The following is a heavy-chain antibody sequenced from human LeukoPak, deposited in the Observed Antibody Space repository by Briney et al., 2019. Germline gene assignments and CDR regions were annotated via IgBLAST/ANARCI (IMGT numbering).Heavy chain of an antibody. J-gene: IGHJ4*02. V-gene: IGHV4-59*01. D-gene: IGHD2-21*02. CDR1: GGSISSYY. Sequence: SETLSLTCTVSGGSISSYYWGWIRQPPGKGLEWIGYIYYSGSTNYNPSLKSRVTISVDTSKNQFSLKLSSVTAADTAVYYRARSVVVTAYFDYWGQGTLVTVSS. CDR2: IYYSGST. CDR3: ARSVVVTAYFDY.